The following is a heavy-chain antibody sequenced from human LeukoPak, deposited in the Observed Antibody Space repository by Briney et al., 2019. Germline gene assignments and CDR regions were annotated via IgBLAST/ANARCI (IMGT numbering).Heavy chain of an antibody. CDR3: ARDPTPYCGGDCYGWYFDL. D-gene: IGHD2-21*02. J-gene: IGHJ2*01. CDR2: ISAYNGNT. V-gene: IGHV1-18*01. CDR1: GYTFTSYG. Sequence: ASVKVSCKASGYTFTSYGISWVRQAPGQGLEWMGWISAYNGNTNYAQKLQGRVTMTTDTSTSTAYMELRSLRSDDTAVYYCARDPTPYCGGDCYGWYFDLWGRGTLVTVSS.